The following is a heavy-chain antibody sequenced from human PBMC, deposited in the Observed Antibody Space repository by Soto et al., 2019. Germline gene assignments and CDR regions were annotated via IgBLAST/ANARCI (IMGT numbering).Heavy chain of an antibody. J-gene: IGHJ3*02. D-gene: IGHD1-1*01. CDR3: ARHVGTGDAFDI. V-gene: IGHV4-59*08. CDR1: GGSISSYY. CDR2: IYYSGST. Sequence: SETLSLTCTVSGGSISSYYWSWIRQPPGKGPEWIGYIYYSGSTNYNPSLKSRVTISVDTSKNQFSLKLSSVTAADTAVYYCARHVGTGDAFDIWGQGTMVTVSS.